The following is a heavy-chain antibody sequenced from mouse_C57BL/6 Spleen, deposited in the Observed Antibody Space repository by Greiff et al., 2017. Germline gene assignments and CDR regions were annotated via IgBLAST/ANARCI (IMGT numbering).Heavy chain of an antibody. J-gene: IGHJ4*01. D-gene: IGHD1-1*01. CDR3: ARRTTEAMDY. Sequence: EVMLVESGGGLVKPGGSLKLSCAASGFTFSDSGMHWVRQAPEKGLEWVAYISSGSSTIYYADTVKGRFTISRDNAKNTLFMQMTSLRSEDTAMYYCARRTTEAMDYWGQGTSVTVSS. V-gene: IGHV5-17*01. CDR1: GFTFSDSG. CDR2: ISSGSSTI.